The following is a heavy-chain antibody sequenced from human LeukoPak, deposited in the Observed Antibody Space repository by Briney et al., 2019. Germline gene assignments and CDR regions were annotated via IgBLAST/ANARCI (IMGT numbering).Heavy chain of an antibody. CDR3: AKGLRSPDRWFDP. D-gene: IGHD1-14*01. CDR2: IRYDGSNK. Sequence: GGSLRLSCAASGFTFSTYGLHWVRQAPGKGLEWVAFIRYDGSNKYYADSVKGRFTISRDNSKTTLSLQMHSLRAEDTAIYYCAKGLRSPDRWFDPWGQGTLVTVSS. J-gene: IGHJ5*02. CDR1: GFTFSTYG. V-gene: IGHV3-30*02.